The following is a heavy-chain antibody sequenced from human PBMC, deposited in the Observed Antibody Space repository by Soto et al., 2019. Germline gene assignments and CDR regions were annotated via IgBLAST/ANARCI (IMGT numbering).Heavy chain of an antibody. Sequence: GGSLRLSCSASGFTFSNAWMSWVRQVPGKGLEWIGRIKSKTDGGTTDYAAPVKGRFTISRDDSKNTLYLQMNSLKTEDTAVYYCTTALTIYYDSSGYFDYWGQGTLVTVSS. CDR1: GFTFSNAW. J-gene: IGHJ4*02. V-gene: IGHV3-15*01. D-gene: IGHD3-22*01. CDR2: IKSKTDGGTT. CDR3: TTALTIYYDSSGYFDY.